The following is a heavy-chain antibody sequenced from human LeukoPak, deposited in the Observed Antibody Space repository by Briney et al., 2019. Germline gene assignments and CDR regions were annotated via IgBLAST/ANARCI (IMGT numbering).Heavy chain of an antibody. CDR1: GFTFSSYA. D-gene: IGHD2-21*02. Sequence: GGSLRLSCAASGFTFSSYAMSWVRQAPGKGLEWVSAISATGGNTYHADSVKGRFTISRDNSENTLSLQMNSLRAEDTAVYYCARSVVVTAIRVFDYWGQGTLVTVSS. J-gene: IGHJ4*02. CDR2: ISATGGNT. CDR3: ARSVVVTAIRVFDY. V-gene: IGHV3-23*01.